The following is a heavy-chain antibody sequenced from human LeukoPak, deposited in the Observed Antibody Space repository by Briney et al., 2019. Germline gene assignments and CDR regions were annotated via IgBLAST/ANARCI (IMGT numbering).Heavy chain of an antibody. D-gene: IGHD1-26*01. Sequence: SETLSLTCTVSGGSISSSSYYWGWIRQPPGKGLEWIGSIYYSGSTYYNPSLKSRVTISVDTSKNQFSLKLSSVTAADTAVYYCVSNGNVIVGATLVDWFDPWGQGTLVTVSS. CDR1: GGSISSSSYY. V-gene: IGHV4-39*07. CDR2: IYYSGST. CDR3: VSNGNVIVGATLVDWFDP. J-gene: IGHJ5*02.